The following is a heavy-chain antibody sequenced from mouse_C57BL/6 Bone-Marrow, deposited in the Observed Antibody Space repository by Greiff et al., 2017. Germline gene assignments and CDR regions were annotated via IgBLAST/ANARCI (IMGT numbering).Heavy chain of an antibody. D-gene: IGHD1-1*01. CDR3: AREGFYYGSSYWYFDV. CDR2: ILPGSGST. V-gene: IGHV1-9*01. J-gene: IGHJ1*03. Sequence: QVQLQQSGAELMKPGASVKLSCKATGYTFTGYWIAWVKQRPGHGLEWIGEILPGSGSTNYNEKFKGKATFTADPSSNTAYMQLSSLTTEDSAIYYCAREGFYYGSSYWYFDVWGTGTTVTVSS. CDR1: GYTFTGYW.